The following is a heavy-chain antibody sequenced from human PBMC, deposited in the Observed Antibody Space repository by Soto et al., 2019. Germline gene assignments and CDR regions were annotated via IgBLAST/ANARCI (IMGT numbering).Heavy chain of an antibody. CDR1: GFSLSTSGVG. CDR3: AHRPTGLLRDYWYFDL. D-gene: IGHD3-22*01. V-gene: IGHV2-5*02. CDR2: IYWDDDK. J-gene: IGHJ2*01. Sequence: QITLKESGPTLVKPTQTLTLTCTFSGFSLSTSGVGVGWIRQPPGKALEWLALIYWDDDKRYSPSLKSRLTTTNDTSKNQVVLTMTNMAPVDTATYYCAHRPTGLLRDYWYFDLWGRGTLVTVSS.